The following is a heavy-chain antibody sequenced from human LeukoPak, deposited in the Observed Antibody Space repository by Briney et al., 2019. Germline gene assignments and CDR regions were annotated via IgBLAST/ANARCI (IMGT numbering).Heavy chain of an antibody. V-gene: IGHV1-2*02. J-gene: IGHJ6*03. Sequence: ASVKVSCKASGYTFTGYYMHWVRQAPGQGLEWMGWINPNSGGTNYAQKFQGRVTMTRDTSISTAYMELSRLRSDDTAVYYCARGLVVVVSSQNYYYMDVWGKGTTVTVSS. CDR1: GYTFTGYY. D-gene: IGHD2-21*01. CDR3: ARGLVVVVSSQNYYYMDV. CDR2: INPNSGGT.